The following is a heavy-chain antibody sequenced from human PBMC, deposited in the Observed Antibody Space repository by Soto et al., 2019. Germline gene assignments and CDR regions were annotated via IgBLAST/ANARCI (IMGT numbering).Heavy chain of an antibody. CDR1: GYIFTSYG. J-gene: IGHJ6*02. Sequence: QVQLVQSGAEVKNPGASVKVSCKTSGYIFTSYGIGWARQAPGQGLEWMGWINTYNGKTNYAQNLQGRVTLTTDTAESTAYIELSSLRSNYTDIYYCALVDLYVTPRPQDVGGQATTFTVSS. CDR2: INTYNGKT. D-gene: IGHD2-8*02. CDR3: ALVDLYVTPRPQDV. V-gene: IGHV1-18*01.